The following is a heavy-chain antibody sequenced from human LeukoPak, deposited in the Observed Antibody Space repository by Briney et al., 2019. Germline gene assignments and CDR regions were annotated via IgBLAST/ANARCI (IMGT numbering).Heavy chain of an antibody. CDR3: ARDKDGHTDY. V-gene: IGHV3-21*01. Sequence: PGGSLRLSCAASGFTFSSYSMNWVRQAPGKGLEWVSSISSSSSYIYYADSVKGRFTISRDNAKNSLYLQMNSLRAEATAVYYCARDKDGHTDYWGQGTLVTVSS. J-gene: IGHJ4*02. CDR1: GFTFSSYS. D-gene: IGHD5-24*01. CDR2: ISSSSSYI.